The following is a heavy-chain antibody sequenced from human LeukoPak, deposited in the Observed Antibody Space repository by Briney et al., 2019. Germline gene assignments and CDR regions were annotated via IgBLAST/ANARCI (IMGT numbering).Heavy chain of an antibody. J-gene: IGHJ4*02. CDR2: IYYSGST. CDR1: GGSVSSGSYY. CDR3: ARQSRWELRDFDY. Sequence: SETLSLTCTVSGGSVSSGSYYWSWIRQHPGKGLEWIGYIYYSGSTYYNPSLKSRVTISVDTSKDQFSLKLSSVTAADTAVYYCARQSRWELRDFDYWGQGTLVTVSS. V-gene: IGHV4-31*03. D-gene: IGHD1-26*01.